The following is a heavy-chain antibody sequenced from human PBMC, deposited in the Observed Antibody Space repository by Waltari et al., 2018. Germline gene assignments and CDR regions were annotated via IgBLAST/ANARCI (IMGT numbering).Heavy chain of an antibody. Sequence: EVQLLESGGGVVQPGGSLRLSCATSGFTLSQNVMSWVRQAPGKGQEWVSVISDGGTPSNAESLKGLFTIPRDISTNTLDLHINSLRAEDTAIYYCAKGGDRTYVFDYWGQGTLVTVSS. CDR1: GFTLSQNV. D-gene: IGHD3-16*01. V-gene: IGHV3-23*01. CDR2: ISDGGTP. J-gene: IGHJ4*02. CDR3: AKGGDRTYVFDY.